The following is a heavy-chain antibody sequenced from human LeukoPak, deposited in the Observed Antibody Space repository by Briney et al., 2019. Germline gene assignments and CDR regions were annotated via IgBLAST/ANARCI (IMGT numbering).Heavy chain of an antibody. J-gene: IGHJ6*03. CDR1: GFTFSSYA. CDR3: ARVPFMVRGAPPYYMDV. Sequence: GGSLRLSCAASGFTFSSYAMSWVRLAPGKGLEWVANIKQDGSEKYYVDSVKGRFTISRDNANNSLYLQMNSLRAEDTAVYYCARVPFMVRGAPPYYMDVWGKGTTVTVSS. V-gene: IGHV3-7*01. CDR2: IKQDGSEK. D-gene: IGHD3-10*01.